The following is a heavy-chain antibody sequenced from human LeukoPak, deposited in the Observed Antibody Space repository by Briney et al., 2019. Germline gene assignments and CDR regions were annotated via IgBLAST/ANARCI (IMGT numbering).Heavy chain of an antibody. V-gene: IGHV3-7*03. Sequence: GGSLRLSCAASGFYFRDHWMDWVRQAPGKGLEWVGHIKTDGSETYYLDSLKGLISISRDNTNNALYLQMNSLRVEDTAIYYCVKNDGWFHLAQWGQGTLVTVSS. CDR3: VKNDGWFHLAQ. D-gene: IGHD6-19*01. CDR2: IKTDGSET. J-gene: IGHJ4*02. CDR1: GFYFRDHW.